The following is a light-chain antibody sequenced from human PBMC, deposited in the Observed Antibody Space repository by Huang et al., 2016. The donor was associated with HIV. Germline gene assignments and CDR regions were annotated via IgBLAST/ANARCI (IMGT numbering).Light chain of an antibody. Sequence: EIVMTQSPATLSVSPGGGVTLSCRARQKVRSNLAWCQQTPGQAPRLLIYDTATRASGVPARFSGSGSGTEFTLTISGLQSEDFAVYYCQQYDNWPPGLTFGGGTKVEI. CDR2: DTA. J-gene: IGKJ4*01. CDR1: QKVRSN. CDR3: QQYDNWPPGLT. V-gene: IGKV3D-15*01.